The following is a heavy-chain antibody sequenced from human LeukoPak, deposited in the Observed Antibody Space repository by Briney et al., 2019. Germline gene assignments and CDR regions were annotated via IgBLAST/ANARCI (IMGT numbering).Heavy chain of an antibody. CDR1: GGSISSYY. CDR3: ARHSCIGDGYNLDYYYYMDV. CDR2: IYTSGST. V-gene: IGHV4-4*09. Sequence: SETLSLTCTVSGGSISSYYWSWIRQPPGKGLEWIGYIYTSGSTNYNPSLKSRVTISVDTSKNQFSLKLSSVIAADTAVYYCARHSCIGDGYNLDYYYYMDVWGKGTTVTVSS. D-gene: IGHD5-24*01. J-gene: IGHJ6*03.